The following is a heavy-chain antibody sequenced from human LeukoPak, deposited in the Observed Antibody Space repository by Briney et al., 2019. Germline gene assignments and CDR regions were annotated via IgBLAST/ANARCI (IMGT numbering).Heavy chain of an antibody. Sequence: PGGSLRLSCAASGFTFSSYAMSWVRQAPGKGLEWVSAISGSGGSTYYADSVKGRFTISRDNSKNTLYLQMNSLRAEDTAVYYCALLRYFDWSPGRIDYWGQGTLATVSS. CDR1: GFTFSSYA. CDR3: ALLRYFDWSPGRIDY. D-gene: IGHD3-9*01. J-gene: IGHJ4*02. V-gene: IGHV3-23*01. CDR2: ISGSGGST.